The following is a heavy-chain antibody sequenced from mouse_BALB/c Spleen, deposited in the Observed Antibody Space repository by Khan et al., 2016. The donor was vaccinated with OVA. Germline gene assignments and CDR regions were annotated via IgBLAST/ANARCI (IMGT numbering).Heavy chain of an antibody. CDR2: INPSNGYT. V-gene: IGHV1-4*01. J-gene: IGHJ3*01. CDR3: VRDGAYHRNDGWFAY. CDR1: GYTFTSYT. D-gene: IGHD2-14*01. Sequence: QVQLKQSGAELARPGASVKMSCKASGYTFTSYTIHWIKLRPGQGLEWIGYINPSNGYTNYNQKFRDKATLTADKSSTKAYMQLSSLTSDDSAVYNCVRDGAYHRNDGWFAYWGQGTLVTVSA.